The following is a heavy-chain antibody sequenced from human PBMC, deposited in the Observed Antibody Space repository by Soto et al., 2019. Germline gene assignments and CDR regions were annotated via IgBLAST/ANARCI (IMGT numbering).Heavy chain of an antibody. CDR2: IVPIVDTS. J-gene: IGHJ4*02. D-gene: IGHD5-12*01. CDR3: VRVVALPGYHDY. Sequence: QVQLVQSGAEVRQPASSVKVSCKTSGGTFSSYAISWVRQAPGQGLEWMGGIVPIVDTSTYAQKFQGRVTITADESTSTAYMELSSLRSDDTAIYHSVRVVALPGYHDYWGQGTLVTVSS. V-gene: IGHV1-69*12. CDR1: GGTFSSYA.